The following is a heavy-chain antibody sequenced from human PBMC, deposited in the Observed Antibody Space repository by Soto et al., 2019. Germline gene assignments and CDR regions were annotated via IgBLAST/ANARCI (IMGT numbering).Heavy chain of an antibody. Sequence: PSETLSLTCTVSGGSISRYYWSWIRQTPGKGLEWIGYLYNTGSTIYNPSLKSRVSMSVDTSKNQFSLRLISVTAADTAKYFCAREGNLGRWLQPLDFWGQGTLVTVSS. V-gene: IGHV4-59*01. J-gene: IGHJ4*02. CDR2: LYNTGST. CDR3: AREGNLGRWLQPLDF. CDR1: GGSISRYY. D-gene: IGHD5-12*01.